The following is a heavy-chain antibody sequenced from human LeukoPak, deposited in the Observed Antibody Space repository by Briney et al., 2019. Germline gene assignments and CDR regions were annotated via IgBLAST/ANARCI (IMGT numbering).Heavy chain of an antibody. D-gene: IGHD1-26*01. V-gene: IGHV4-34*01. J-gene: IGHJ4*02. Sequence: PSETLSLTCAVYGGSFSSYYWSWIRQPPGKGLEWIGESNHSGSTKYNPSLESRVTISVDTSKNQFSLKLSSVTAADTAVYYCARRRRGVGATGYWGQGTLVTVSS. CDR1: GGSFSSYY. CDR2: SNHSGST. CDR3: ARRRRGVGATGY.